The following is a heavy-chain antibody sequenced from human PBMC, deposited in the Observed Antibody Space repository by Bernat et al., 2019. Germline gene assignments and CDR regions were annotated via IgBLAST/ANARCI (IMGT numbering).Heavy chain of an antibody. CDR1: GFTFGDYA. CDR3: TSLRGYSGYDWVFDI. V-gene: IGHV3-49*04. Sequence: EVQLVESGGGLVQPGRSLRLSCTASGFTFGDYAMSWVHQAPGKGLEWVGFIRSKAYGGTTEYAASVKGRFTISRDDSKSIAYLQMNSLKTEDTAVYYCTSLRGYSGYDWVFDIWGQGTMVTVSS. D-gene: IGHD5-12*01. J-gene: IGHJ3*02. CDR2: IRSKAYGGTT.